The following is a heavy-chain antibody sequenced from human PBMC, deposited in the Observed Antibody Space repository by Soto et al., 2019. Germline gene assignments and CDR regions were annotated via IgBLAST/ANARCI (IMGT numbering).Heavy chain of an antibody. CDR3: AKDLRMATITRVPNAFDI. D-gene: IGHD4-4*01. CDR2: ISGSGGST. V-gene: IGHV3-23*01. CDR1: GFTFSSYA. Sequence: GGSLRLSCAASGFTFSSYAMSWVRQAPGKGLEWVSAISGSGGSTYYADSVKGRFTISRDNSKNTPYLQMNSLRAEDTAVYYCAKDLRMATITRVPNAFDIWGQGTMVTVSS. J-gene: IGHJ3*02.